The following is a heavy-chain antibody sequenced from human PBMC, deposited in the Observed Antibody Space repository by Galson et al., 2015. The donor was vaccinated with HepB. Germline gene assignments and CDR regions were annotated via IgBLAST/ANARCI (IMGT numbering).Heavy chain of an antibody. D-gene: IGHD6-6*01. Sequence: SVKVSCKASGYTFTGYYMHWVRQAPGQGLEWMGRINPNSGGTNYAQKFQGRVTMTRDTSISTAYMELSRLRSDDTAVYYCVRFKWYSSSSAPEPHWGQGTLVTVSS. V-gene: IGHV1-2*06. CDR3: VRFKWYSSSSAPEPH. CDR1: GYTFTGYY. J-gene: IGHJ4*02. CDR2: INPNSGGT.